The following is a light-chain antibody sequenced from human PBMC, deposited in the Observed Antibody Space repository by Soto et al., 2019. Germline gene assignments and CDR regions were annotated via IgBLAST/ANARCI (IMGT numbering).Light chain of an antibody. J-gene: IGKJ1*01. Sequence: EIVMTQSPATLSVSPGERVTLSCRASQSAISNLAWYQQKPGQTPRLLIYDASTRATDIQARFSGSGSGTDFTLTIRSLLSEDFAVYYCKQYGSSPWTFGQGTKVDIK. V-gene: IGKV3-15*01. CDR1: QSAISN. CDR2: DAS. CDR3: KQYGSSPWT.